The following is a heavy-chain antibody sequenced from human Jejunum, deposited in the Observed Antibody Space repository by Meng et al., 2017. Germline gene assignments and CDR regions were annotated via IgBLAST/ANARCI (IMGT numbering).Heavy chain of an antibody. CDR1: GGSISSGAYC. CDR3: ARSRVTTGLFDS. V-gene: IGHV4-31*11. J-gene: IGHJ4*02. Sequence: QEAGHGRVQPSPSRASSWAAFGGSISSGAYCWRWSRQHPGEGLEWLGYIYYSGSTNYNPSLKCRLFMSVDTSKNQFSLKLTSMTAADTAVYYCARSRVTTGLFDSWGRGTLVTVSS. CDR2: IYYSGST. D-gene: IGHD4-17*01.